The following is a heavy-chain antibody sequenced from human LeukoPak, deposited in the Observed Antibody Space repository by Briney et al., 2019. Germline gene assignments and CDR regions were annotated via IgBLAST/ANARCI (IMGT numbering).Heavy chain of an antibody. CDR1: GFTFSDSA. CDR2: IRSKSNSYAA. D-gene: IGHD3-10*01. Sequence: GGSLRLSCATSGFTFSDSAIHWVRQASGKGLEWVGRIRSKSNSYAANYAASVQGRFTLSRDGSKNTAYLQMNSLKTEDTARYYCTSTIYGSGKAGYWGQGTLVTVSS. CDR3: TSTIYGSGKAGY. V-gene: IGHV3-73*01. J-gene: IGHJ4*02.